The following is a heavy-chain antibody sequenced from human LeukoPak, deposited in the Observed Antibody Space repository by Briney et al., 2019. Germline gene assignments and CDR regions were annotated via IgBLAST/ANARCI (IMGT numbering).Heavy chain of an antibody. D-gene: IGHD3-3*01. CDR3: AKAYDFWSGPTPFDP. Sequence: PGGSLRLSCAASGFTFGSYAMNWVRQAPGKGLEWVSTINGRGGSMYYADSVKGRFTISRDDSKNTLYLQMNKLRAEDTAVYYCAKAYDFWSGPTPFDPWGQGTLVTVSS. J-gene: IGHJ5*02. V-gene: IGHV3-23*01. CDR2: INGRGGSM. CDR1: GFTFGSYA.